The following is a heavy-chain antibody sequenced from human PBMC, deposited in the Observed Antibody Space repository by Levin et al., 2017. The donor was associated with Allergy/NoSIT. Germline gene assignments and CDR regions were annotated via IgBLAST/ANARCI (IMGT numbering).Heavy chain of an antibody. CDR3: AKNFGSGSSYNFPFDS. J-gene: IGHJ4*02. D-gene: IGHD3-10*01. V-gene: IGHV4-59*08. CDR2: IHYSGST. Sequence: ASETLSLTCTFSGGFISDYYYNWIRQSPGKGLEWIGHIHYSGSTYYNPSLKSRLTISLDTSKNLFSMSLTSVTAADTAVYYCAKNFGSGSSYNFPFDSWGQGTLVTVSS. CDR1: GGFISDYY.